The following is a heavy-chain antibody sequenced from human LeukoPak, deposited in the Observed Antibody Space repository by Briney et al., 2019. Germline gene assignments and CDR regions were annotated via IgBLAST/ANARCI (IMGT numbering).Heavy chain of an antibody. D-gene: IGHD5-12*01. CDR3: ARGGPDLAREYFQY. V-gene: IGHV4-4*07. J-gene: IGHJ1*01. CDR2: IYVTGTT. CDR1: GGSISTNY. Sequence: SETLSLTCTVSGGSISTNYWNWIRQPAGKGLEWIGRIYVTGTTYYNPSLKSRLTMSVDASRNQFFLNLSSVTAADTAVYYCARGGPDLAREYFQYWGQGTLVTVS.